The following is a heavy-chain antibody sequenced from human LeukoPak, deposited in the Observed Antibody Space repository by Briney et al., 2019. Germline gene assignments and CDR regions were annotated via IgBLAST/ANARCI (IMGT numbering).Heavy chain of an antibody. D-gene: IGHD3-10*01. J-gene: IGHJ4*02. CDR2: VYHGGTK. CDR1: GASIISRNW. CDR3: ARVSRGDFDF. V-gene: IGHV4-4*02. Sequence: SETLSLTCAVSGASIISRNWWSWVRQPPGKGLEWIGEVYHGGTKNYNPSLKSRVTISVDESKNQFSLKLGSLTAADTAVYFCARVSRGDFDFWGQGTLVTVSS.